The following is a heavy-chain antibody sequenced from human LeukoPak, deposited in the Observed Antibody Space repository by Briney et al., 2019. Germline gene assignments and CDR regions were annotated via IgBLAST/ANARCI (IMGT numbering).Heavy chain of an antibody. J-gene: IGHJ4*02. CDR3: TYYYASGRGGYSDH. CDR1: GFTVSNAW. Sequence: GGSLRLSCAASGFTVSNAWMSWVRQAPGKGLEWVGRIKTKTDGGTTDYAAPVKGRFTISRDDSKNTLYLQMNSLKTEDTAVYYCTYYYASGRGGYSDHWGQGTLVTVSS. D-gene: IGHD3-10*01. V-gene: IGHV3-15*01. CDR2: IKTKTDGGTT.